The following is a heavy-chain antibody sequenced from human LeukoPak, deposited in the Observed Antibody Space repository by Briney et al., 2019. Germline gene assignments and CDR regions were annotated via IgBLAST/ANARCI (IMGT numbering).Heavy chain of an antibody. CDR3: ARAGGQLPAAIEDGMDV. CDR1: GGTFSSYA. V-gene: IGHV1-69*13. CDR2: IIPIFGTA. J-gene: IGHJ6*02. Sequence: ASVTVSCTASGGTFSSYAISWVRQAPGQGLEWMGGIIPIFGTANYAQKFQGRVTITADESTSTAYMELSSLRSEDTAVYYCARAGGQLPAAIEDGMDVRGQGTTVTVSS. D-gene: IGHD2-2*01.